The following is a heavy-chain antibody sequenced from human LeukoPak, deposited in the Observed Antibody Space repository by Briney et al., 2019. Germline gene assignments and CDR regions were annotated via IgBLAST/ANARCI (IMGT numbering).Heavy chain of an antibody. D-gene: IGHD6-13*01. CDR1: GGSIRSYY. Sequence: SETLSLTCTVSGGSIRSYYWSWIRQPPGKGLEWIGYIYYSGSTKYNSSLKSRVTISVDTSKNQFSLKLSSVTAADTAVYYCARFEGIRMYNWFDPWGQGTLVTVSS. CDR3: ARFEGIRMYNWFDP. V-gene: IGHV4-59*01. J-gene: IGHJ5*02. CDR2: IYYSGST.